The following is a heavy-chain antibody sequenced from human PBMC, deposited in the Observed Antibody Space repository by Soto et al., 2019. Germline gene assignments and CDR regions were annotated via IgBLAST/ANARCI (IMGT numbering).Heavy chain of an antibody. CDR3: ARHRSRDAFDI. Sequence: SLRLSCAASGFTFSSYWMSWFRQAPGKGLEWVANIKQDGSEKYYVDSVKGRFTISRDNAKNSLYLQMKSLRAEDTAVYYCARHRSRDAFDIWGQGTMVTV. CDR2: IKQDGSEK. D-gene: IGHD6-13*01. V-gene: IGHV3-7*01. CDR1: GFTFSSYW. J-gene: IGHJ3*02.